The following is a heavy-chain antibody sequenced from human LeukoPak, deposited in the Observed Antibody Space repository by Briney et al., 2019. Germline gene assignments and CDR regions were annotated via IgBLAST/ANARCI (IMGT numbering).Heavy chain of an antibody. D-gene: IGHD6-19*01. Sequence: SETLSLTCTVSGGSISSYYWSWIRQPPGKGLEWIGYIYYSGSTNYNPSLKSRVTISVDTSKNQFSLKLSSVTAADTAVYYCARTGYSSGWYRGPLDYWGQGTLVTVSS. CDR1: GGSISSYY. J-gene: IGHJ4*02. CDR3: ARTGYSSGWYRGPLDY. V-gene: IGHV4-59*01. CDR2: IYYSGST.